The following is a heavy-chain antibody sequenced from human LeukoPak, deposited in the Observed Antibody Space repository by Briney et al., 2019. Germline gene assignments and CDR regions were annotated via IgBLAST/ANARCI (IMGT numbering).Heavy chain of an antibody. V-gene: IGHV3-11*03. CDR1: GFTFSDYY. CDR2: ISDSSSST. Sequence: GGSLRLSCAASGFTFSDYYMSWIRQAPGKGLEWVSYISDSSSSTNYADPVKGRFTISRDNAKNSLYLQMNSLRADDTAVYYCANGLLWFGEWGGDSGFDHWGQGTLVTVSS. D-gene: IGHD3-10*01. CDR3: ANGLLWFGEWGGDSGFDH. J-gene: IGHJ4*02.